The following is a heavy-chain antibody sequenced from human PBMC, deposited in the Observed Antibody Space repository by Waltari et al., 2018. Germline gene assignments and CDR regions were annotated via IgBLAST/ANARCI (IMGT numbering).Heavy chain of an antibody. CDR1: GFSFGGFA. V-gene: IGHV3-23*01. CDR2: VSGSGATT. CDR3: AKAFRVYSGSYFDI. D-gene: IGHD5-12*01. J-gene: IGHJ4*02. Sequence: EVQLLESGGGLIQPGGSLRLSCAASGFSFGGFAMNGVRQAPGEGLEGVSGVSGSGATTNDADSVRGRFTVSRDNTRNTVYLQRNSLRVEDTAVYYCAKAFRVYSGSYFDIWGRGTLVAVSA.